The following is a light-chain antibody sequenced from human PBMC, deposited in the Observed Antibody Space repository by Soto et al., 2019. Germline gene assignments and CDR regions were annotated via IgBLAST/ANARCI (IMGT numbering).Light chain of an antibody. CDR2: AAS. J-gene: IGKJ1*01. Sequence: AIQMTQSPSSLSASVGDRVTMTCRASQDIRDDLSWYQQRPGRAPKLLVFAASRLEGGVPARFSGSYSGGDFTLTISGLQPDDFATYYCLHYYNYPQTFGQGTTVEV. CDR3: LHYYNYPQT. V-gene: IGKV1-6*01. CDR1: QDIRDD.